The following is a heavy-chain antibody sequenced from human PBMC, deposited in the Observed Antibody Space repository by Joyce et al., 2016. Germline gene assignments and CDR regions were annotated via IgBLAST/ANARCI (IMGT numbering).Heavy chain of an antibody. CDR1: GFTVSSNY. V-gene: IGHV3-66*02. CDR3: ARIQGAGWFDP. Sequence: EVQLVESGGGLVQPGGSLRLSWAASGFTVSSNYMSWVRQAPGKGLEWVSVIYSGGTTYNADSVKGRFTISRDNSKNTLYLQMNTLRAEDTAVYYCARIQGAGWFDPWGQGTLVTVSS. J-gene: IGHJ5*02. CDR2: IYSGGTT.